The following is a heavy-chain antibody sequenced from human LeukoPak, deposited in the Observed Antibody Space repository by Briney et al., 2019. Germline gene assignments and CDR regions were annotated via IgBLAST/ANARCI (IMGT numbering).Heavy chain of an antibody. V-gene: IGHV4-59*08. CDR1: GGSISSYY. D-gene: IGHD3-10*01. CDR2: IYYSGST. CDR3: ARGVELLWFGELPLPICYYYYMDV. J-gene: IGHJ6*03. Sequence: SETLSLTCTVSGGSISSYYWSWIRQPPGKGLEWIGYIYYSGSTNYNPSLKSRVTISVDTSKNQFSLKLSSVTAADTAVYYCARGVELLWFGELPLPICYYYYMDVWGKGTTVTVSS.